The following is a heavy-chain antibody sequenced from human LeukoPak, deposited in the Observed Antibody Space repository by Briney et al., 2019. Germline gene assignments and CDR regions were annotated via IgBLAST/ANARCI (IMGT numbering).Heavy chain of an antibody. D-gene: IGHD4-23*01. J-gene: IGHJ4*02. Sequence: SETLSLTCTVSGGSISSYYWSWIRQPPGKGLEWVGYIYHSGSTDYNPSIKSRVTISVDTSKSQFSLKLTSVTAADTAVYYCATLTTVVTAYYFDYWGQGTLVTVSS. CDR3: ATLTTVVTAYYFDY. CDR2: IYHSGST. V-gene: IGHV4-4*09. CDR1: GGSISSYY.